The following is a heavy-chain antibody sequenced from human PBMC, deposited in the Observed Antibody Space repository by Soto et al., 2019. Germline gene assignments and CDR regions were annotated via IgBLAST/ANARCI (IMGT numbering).Heavy chain of an antibody. J-gene: IGHJ5*02. CDR2: IASVGGTP. CDR1: GGTFSRYA. Sequence: QLVQSGAEARKPGSSVKVSCMAAGGTFSRYAFSWIRQAPGQGLEWMGGIASVGGTPNYARKFLDRVAIVADKITNTTYMELTSLRSEDTAVYFCARDRRLGGSRWWVDPWGQGTLVIVSS. CDR3: ARDRRLGGSRWWVDP. D-gene: IGHD1-26*01. V-gene: IGHV1-69*06.